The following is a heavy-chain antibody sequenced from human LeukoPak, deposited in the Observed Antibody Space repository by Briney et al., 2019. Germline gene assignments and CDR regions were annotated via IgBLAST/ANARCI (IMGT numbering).Heavy chain of an antibody. J-gene: IGHJ4*02. CDR2: IYYSGST. CDR3: ATKRGYCSGGSCYMGIVY. D-gene: IGHD2-15*01. Sequence: PSETLSLTCTVSGGSISSYYWSWIRQPPGKGLEWIGYIYYSGSTNYNPSLKSRVTISVDTSKNQFSLKLSSVTAADTAVYYCATKRGYCSGGSCYMGIVYWGQGSLVTVSS. CDR1: GGSISSYY. V-gene: IGHV4-59*01.